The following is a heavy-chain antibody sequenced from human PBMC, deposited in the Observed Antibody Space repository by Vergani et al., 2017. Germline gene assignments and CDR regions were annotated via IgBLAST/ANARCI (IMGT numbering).Heavy chain of an antibody. J-gene: IGHJ4*02. CDR2: IYYSGST. CDR3: ARHVWGSYRPLPFDY. D-gene: IGHD3-16*02. CDR1: GGSISSYY. Sequence: QVQLQESGPGLVKPSETLSLTCTVSGGSISSYYWSWIRQPPGKGLEWIGYIYYSGSTNYNPSLKSRVTISVDTSKNQFSLQLSSVTAADTAVYYCARHVWGSYRPLPFDYWGQGTLVTVSS. V-gene: IGHV4-59*01.